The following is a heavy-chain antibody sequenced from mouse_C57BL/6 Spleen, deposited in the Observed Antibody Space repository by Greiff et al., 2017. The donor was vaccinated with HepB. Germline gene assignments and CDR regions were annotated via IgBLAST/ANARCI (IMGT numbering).Heavy chain of an antibody. Sequence: QVQLQQSGPELVKPGDSVKITCKASGYSFTSYYIHWVQQRPGQGLEWLGWIYPGRGNTKYTEMFKGMAKLTADTSSSTVYMQLSSLTSENSAVYYCARSGSIYDGYDVAYWGQGTLVTVSA. D-gene: IGHD2-3*01. J-gene: IGHJ3*01. CDR1: GYSFTSYY. CDR2: IYPGRGNT. CDR3: ARSGSIYDGYDVAY. V-gene: IGHV1-66*01.